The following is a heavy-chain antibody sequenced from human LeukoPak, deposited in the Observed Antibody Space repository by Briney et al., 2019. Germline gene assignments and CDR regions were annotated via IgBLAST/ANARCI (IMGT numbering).Heavy chain of an antibody. D-gene: IGHD4-17*01. Sequence: GGSLRLSCTASGFTFGDYAMSWFRQAPGKGLEWVGFIRSKAYGGTPEYAASVKGRFILSRDDSKSIAYLQMNSLKTEDTAAYYCSRFKSTVTTLFDYWGQGALVTVSS. CDR2: IRSKAYGGTP. V-gene: IGHV3-49*03. CDR1: GFTFGDYA. J-gene: IGHJ4*02. CDR3: SRFKSTVTTLFDY.